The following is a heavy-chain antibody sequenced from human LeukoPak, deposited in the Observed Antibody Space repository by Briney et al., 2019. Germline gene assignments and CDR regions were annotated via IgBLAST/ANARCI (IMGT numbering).Heavy chain of an antibody. Sequence: ASVKVSCKASGYTFTGYYMHWVRQAPGQGLGWMGWINPNSGGTNYAQKFQGRVTMTRDTSISTAYMELSRLRSDDTAVYYCARAVSSSSQYFDYWGQGTLVTVSS. V-gene: IGHV1-2*02. CDR1: GYTFTGYY. CDR2: INPNSGGT. J-gene: IGHJ4*02. D-gene: IGHD6-6*01. CDR3: ARAVSSSSQYFDY.